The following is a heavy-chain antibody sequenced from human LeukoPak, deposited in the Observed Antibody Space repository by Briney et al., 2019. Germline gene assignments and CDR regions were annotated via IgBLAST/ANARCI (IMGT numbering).Heavy chain of an antibody. V-gene: IGHV3-11*01. J-gene: IGHJ3*02. D-gene: IGHD3-3*01. CDR1: GFTFSDYY. CDR3: ASPRLLRFLADDAFDI. Sequence: PGGSLRLSCAASGFTFSDYYMSWIRQAPGKGLEWVSYISSSGSTIYYADSVKGRLTISRDNAKNSLYLQMNSLRAEDTAVYYCASPRLLRFLADDAFDIWGQGTMVTVSS. CDR2: ISSSGSTI.